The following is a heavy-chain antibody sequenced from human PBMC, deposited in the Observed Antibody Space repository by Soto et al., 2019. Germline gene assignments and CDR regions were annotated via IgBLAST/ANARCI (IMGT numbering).Heavy chain of an antibody. CDR3: AREVEYTSAFGISSSFDY. CDR1: GFTLSSYA. D-gene: IGHD6-19*01. Sequence: RLSCAASGFTLSSYAIHWVRQAPGKGLEWVTVISKGGSNLYFADSVKGRFTISRDNSKNTLYLQMNSLRSEDTAVYYCAREVEYTSAFGISSSFDYWGQGTLVTVSS. V-gene: IGHV3-30-3*01. J-gene: IGHJ4*02. CDR2: ISKGGSNL.